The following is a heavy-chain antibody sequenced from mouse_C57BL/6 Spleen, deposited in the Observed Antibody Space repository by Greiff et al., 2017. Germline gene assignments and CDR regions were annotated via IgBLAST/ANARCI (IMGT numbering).Heavy chain of an antibody. J-gene: IGHJ2*01. V-gene: IGHV1-54*01. D-gene: IGHD1-2*01. CDR3: AKGGTTAYFDY. Sequence: VKLMESGAELVRPGTSVKVSCKASGYAFTNYLIEWVKQRPGQGLEWIGVINPGSGGTNYNEKFKGKATLTADKSSSTAYMQLSSLTSEDSAVYFCAKGGTTAYFDYWGQGTTLTVSS. CDR2: INPGSGGT. CDR1: GYAFTNYL.